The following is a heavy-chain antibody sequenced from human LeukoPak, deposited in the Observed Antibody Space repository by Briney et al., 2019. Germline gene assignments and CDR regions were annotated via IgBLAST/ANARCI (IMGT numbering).Heavy chain of an antibody. Sequence: GRSLRLSCAASGFTFSNYGMHWVRQAPGKGLEWVAVVSYVESNKFYVDSVKGRFTISRDNSKNTLYLQMNSLRVEDTAVYYCAKDLVSDSGDDYWGQGTLVTVSS. CDR2: VSYVESNK. D-gene: IGHD6-13*01. CDR3: AKDLVSDSGDDY. V-gene: IGHV3-30*18. CDR1: GFTFSNYG. J-gene: IGHJ4*02.